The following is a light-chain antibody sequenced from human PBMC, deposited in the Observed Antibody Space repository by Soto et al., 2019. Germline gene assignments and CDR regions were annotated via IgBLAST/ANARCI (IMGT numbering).Light chain of an antibody. CDR1: QSIGNS. J-gene: IGKJ4*01. CDR2: DAF. Sequence: TVLTQSPATLSLSPGERATLSCTASQSIGNSLGWFQQKPGQAPRLLIDDAFNRPTGIPARFTDSGSGSDFTLTISSLEPEDFGVYYCRQRYNWPLTFGGGTKVDIK. CDR3: RQRYNWPLT. V-gene: IGKV3-11*01.